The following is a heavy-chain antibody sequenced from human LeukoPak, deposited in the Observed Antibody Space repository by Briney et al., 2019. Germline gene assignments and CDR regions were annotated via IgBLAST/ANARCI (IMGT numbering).Heavy chain of an antibody. J-gene: IGHJ4*02. D-gene: IGHD1-1*01. CDR3: ARDWKL. Sequence: PSKTLSLTCTVSGGSVSSGSYYWSWVRQTPGKGLAWIGYISYSGSTNYNPSLKSRVTISVDTSKNQFSLKLSSVTAADTAVYYCARDWKLWGQGTLVTVSS. CDR2: ISYSGST. CDR1: GGSVSSGSYY. V-gene: IGHV4-61*01.